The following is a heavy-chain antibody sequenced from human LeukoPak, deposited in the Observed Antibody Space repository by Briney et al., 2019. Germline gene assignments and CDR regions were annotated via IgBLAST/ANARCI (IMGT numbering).Heavy chain of an antibody. CDR2: IFYSGST. CDR1: GGPINTYY. CDR3: ARGGAALVRGSPGGMDV. Sequence: SETLSLTCAVSGGPINTYYWSWIRQPPGKGLEWIGNIFYSGSTNYNPSLKSRVTISVDTSKNQFSLKLTSVTAADTAVYYCARGGAALVRGSPGGMDVWGQGTTVAVSS. V-gene: IGHV4-59*08. D-gene: IGHD3-10*01. J-gene: IGHJ6*02.